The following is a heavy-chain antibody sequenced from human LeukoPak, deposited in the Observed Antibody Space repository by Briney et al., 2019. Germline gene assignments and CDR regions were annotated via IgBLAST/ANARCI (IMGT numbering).Heavy chain of an antibody. V-gene: IGHV3-23*01. CDR2: ISGSGGIT. Sequence: PGGSLRLSCAASGFTFSSYAMSWVRQAPRKRLEWVSPISGSGGITYYADSVKGRFTLSRDTSKKTLYLQIESRRDEDTALMYCAKVPIDVIAVAPTDYWGQGTLVTVSS. D-gene: IGHD6-19*01. J-gene: IGHJ4*02. CDR1: GFTFSSYA. CDR3: AKVPIDVIAVAPTDY.